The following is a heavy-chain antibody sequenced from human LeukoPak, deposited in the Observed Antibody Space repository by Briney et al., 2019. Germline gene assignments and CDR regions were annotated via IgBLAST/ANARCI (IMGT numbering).Heavy chain of an antibody. Sequence: GRSLRLSCAASGFTFTSYAMHWVRQAPGKGLEWGAVISYDGSNKYYADSVKGRVTISRDNSKNTLYLQMNSLRAEDTAVYYCARVGVYESRYCSGGSCYHTDYWGQGTLVTVSS. CDR1: GFTFTSYA. J-gene: IGHJ4*02. D-gene: IGHD2-15*01. CDR2: ISYDGSNK. CDR3: ARVGVYESRYCSGGSCYHTDY. V-gene: IGHV3-30*04.